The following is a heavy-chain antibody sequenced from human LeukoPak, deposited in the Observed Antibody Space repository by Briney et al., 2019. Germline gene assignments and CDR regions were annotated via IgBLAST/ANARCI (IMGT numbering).Heavy chain of an antibody. CDR1: GYTFTTYY. D-gene: IGHD3-22*01. V-gene: IGHV1-46*01. J-gene: IGHJ3*02. Sequence: ASVTVSYPPSGYTFTTYYMHCHRQAPGQGLEWMGIINPSGGSTRYAQKFQGRVTMTRDTSTSTVYMELSSMTTEDPMVFYCARLKPNYYDSSAYVTFYIWGQVTMVTVSS. CDR3: ARLKPNYYDSSAYVTFYI. CDR2: INPSGGST.